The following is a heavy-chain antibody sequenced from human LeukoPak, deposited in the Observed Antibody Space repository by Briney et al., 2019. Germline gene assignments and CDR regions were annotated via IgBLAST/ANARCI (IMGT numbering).Heavy chain of an antibody. D-gene: IGHD1-7*01. J-gene: IGHJ5*02. Sequence: GSLRLSCAASGFTFNSYAMHWVRQAPGKRLEWVAVISYDGSNRHYADSVKGRFTISRDNSKNTLYLQMNSLRPEDTAVYYCARDFLGSGTTFRNWFDPWGQGTLVTVSS. CDR2: ISYDGSNR. CDR1: GFTFNSYA. V-gene: IGHV3-30-3*01. CDR3: ARDFLGSGTTFRNWFDP.